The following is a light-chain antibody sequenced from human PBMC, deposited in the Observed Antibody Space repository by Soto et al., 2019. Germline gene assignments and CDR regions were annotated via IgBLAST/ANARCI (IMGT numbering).Light chain of an antibody. Sequence: QPVLTQSPSASASLGASVKLTCTRSSGHSSYAIAWHQQQPEKGHRYLMKVNSDGSHSKGDGIPDRFSGSSSGAERYLTISSLQSEDEADYYCQTWGTGPWVFGGGTKLTVL. V-gene: IGLV4-69*01. CDR1: SGHSSYA. CDR2: VNSDGSH. CDR3: QTWGTGPWV. J-gene: IGLJ3*02.